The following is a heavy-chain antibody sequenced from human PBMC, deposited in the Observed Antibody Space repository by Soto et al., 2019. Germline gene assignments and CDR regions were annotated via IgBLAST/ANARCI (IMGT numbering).Heavy chain of an antibody. Sequence: PGESLKISCKGSGYSFTSYWISWVRQMPGKGLEWMGRIDPSDSYTNYSPSFQGHVTISADKSISTAYLQWSSLKASDTAMYYCARQTATVSWDYYYGMDVWGQGTTVTVSS. CDR1: GYSFTSYW. J-gene: IGHJ6*02. D-gene: IGHD4-17*01. CDR2: IDPSDSYT. CDR3: ARQTATVSWDYYYGMDV. V-gene: IGHV5-10-1*01.